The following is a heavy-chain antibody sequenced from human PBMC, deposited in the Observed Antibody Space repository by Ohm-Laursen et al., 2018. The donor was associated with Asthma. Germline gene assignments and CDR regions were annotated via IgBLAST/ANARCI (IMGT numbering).Heavy chain of an antibody. CDR3: ARIGPEWELPGREYSLHH. CDR1: GYTFSRYS. J-gene: IGHJ1*01. V-gene: IGHV3-21*01. CDR2: ISTASTFI. D-gene: IGHD1-26*01. Sequence: SLRLSCTASGYTFSRYSIHWVRQVPGKGLEWVASISTASTFIYYADSVRGRFTISRDNAKNSVYLQMNSLRAEDTALYYCARIGPEWELPGREYSLHHWGQGTQVTVSS.